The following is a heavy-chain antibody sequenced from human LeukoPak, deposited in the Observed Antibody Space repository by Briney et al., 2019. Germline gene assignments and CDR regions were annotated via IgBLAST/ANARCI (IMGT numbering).Heavy chain of an antibody. J-gene: IGHJ4*02. CDR3: ARARCSSTSCYRQYYFDY. V-gene: IGHV4-34*01. CDR2: INHSGST. Sequence: SETLSLTCAVYGGSFSGYYWSWIRQPPGKGLEWIGEINHSGSTNYNPSLRSRGTISVDTSKNQFSLKLSSVTAADTAVYYCARARCSSTSCYRQYYFDYWGQGTLVTVSS. D-gene: IGHD2-2*01. CDR1: GGSFSGYY.